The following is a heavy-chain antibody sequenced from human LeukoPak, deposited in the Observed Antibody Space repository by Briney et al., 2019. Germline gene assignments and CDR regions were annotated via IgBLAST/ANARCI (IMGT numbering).Heavy chain of an antibody. CDR2: TYYRSKWYN. Sequence: SQTLSLTCAVSGDIVSSNSGAWNWIRQSPSRGLEWLGRTYYRSKWYNGYAVPVKSRITINPDTSKNQFSLHLNSVTPEDTAVYYCAGGPGSLLHWGQGILVTVSS. V-gene: IGHV6-1*01. CDR1: GDIVSSNSGA. J-gene: IGHJ4*02. CDR3: AGGPGSLLH.